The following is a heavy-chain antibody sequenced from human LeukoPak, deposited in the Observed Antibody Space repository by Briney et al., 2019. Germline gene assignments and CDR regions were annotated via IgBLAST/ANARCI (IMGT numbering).Heavy chain of an antibody. CDR2: IYPSDGST. CDR3: ARDFDPHYYGSGSYYEV. J-gene: IGHJ4*02. D-gene: IGHD3-10*01. Sequence: ASVKVSCKASGYSFTSNYIHWVRQAPGQGLEWMGMIYPSDGSTSYAQKFQGRVTVTRDTSTSTVYMELSSLRSEDTAVYYCARDFDPHYYGSGSYYEVWGQGTLVTVSS. V-gene: IGHV1-46*01. CDR1: GYSFTSNY.